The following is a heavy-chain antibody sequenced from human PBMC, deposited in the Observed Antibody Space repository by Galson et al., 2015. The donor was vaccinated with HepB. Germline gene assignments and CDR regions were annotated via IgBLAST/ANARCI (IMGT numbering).Heavy chain of an antibody. CDR3: AKVIYDSSVYTYWYFDL. Sequence: SLRLSCAASGFTFSSYAMTWVRQAPGKGLEWVSGISASGDSTDYADSVKGRFTISRDNSKNTLYVHMNSLRAEDTAVYYCAKVIYDSSVYTYWYFDLRGRGTLVTVSS. J-gene: IGHJ2*01. CDR2: ISASGDST. V-gene: IGHV3-23*01. D-gene: IGHD3-22*01. CDR1: GFTFSSYA.